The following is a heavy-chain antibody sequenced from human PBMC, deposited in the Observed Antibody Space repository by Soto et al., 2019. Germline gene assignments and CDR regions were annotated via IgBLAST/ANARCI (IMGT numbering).Heavy chain of an antibody. CDR2: ISAYNGNT. D-gene: IGHD2-2*01. Sequence: SVKVSCKASGYTFTSYGISWVRQAPGQGLEWMGWISAYNGNTNYAQKLQGRVTMTTDTSTSTAYMERRSLRSDDTAVYYCAREGDCSSTSCYHYYYYGMDVWGQGTTVTVSS. V-gene: IGHV1-18*01. J-gene: IGHJ6*02. CDR1: GYTFTSYG. CDR3: AREGDCSSTSCYHYYYYGMDV.